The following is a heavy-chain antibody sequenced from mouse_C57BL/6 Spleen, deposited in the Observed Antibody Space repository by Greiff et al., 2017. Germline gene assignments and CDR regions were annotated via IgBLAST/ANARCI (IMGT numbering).Heavy chain of an antibody. CDR2: ISDGGSYT. V-gene: IGHV5-4*03. CDR3: ARARITTVVAFDY. D-gene: IGHD1-1*01. J-gene: IGHJ2*01. Sequence: EVKLMESGGGLVKPGGSLKLSCAASGFTFSSYAMSWVRQTPEKRLEWVATISDGGSYTYYPDNVKGRFTISRDNAKNNLYLQMSHLKSEDTAMYYCARARITTVVAFDYWGQGTTLTVSS. CDR1: GFTFSSYA.